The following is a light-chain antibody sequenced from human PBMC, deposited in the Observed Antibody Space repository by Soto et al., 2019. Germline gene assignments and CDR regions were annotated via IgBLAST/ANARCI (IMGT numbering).Light chain of an antibody. CDR2: EVA. CDR1: SSDVGSYDV. CDR3: CSYAGSTTFWV. Sequence: QSALTQTASVSGSPGQSITISCTGTSSDVGSYDVVSWYQQHPGKAPQLIIYEVAQRPSGVSDRFSGSKSGSTASLTISGLQAEDEAHYFCCSYAGSTTFWVFGGGTKVTVL. V-gene: IGLV2-23*02. J-gene: IGLJ3*02.